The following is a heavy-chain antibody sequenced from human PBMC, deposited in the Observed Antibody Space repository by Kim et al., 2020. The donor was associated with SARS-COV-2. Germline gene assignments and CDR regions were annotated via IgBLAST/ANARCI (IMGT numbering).Heavy chain of an antibody. V-gene: IGHV3-30*18. D-gene: IGHD3-16*01. J-gene: IGHJ3*01. Sequence: GGSLRLSCAASGFTFNNFGMHWVRQAPGKGLEWVSVISYGGSNKHYADSVNGRFTVSRDSFKNTMSLQMSSLTAEDTAVYYCAKANVFVRFGKFHDDAFDLWGQGTLVTVSS. CDR2: ISYGGSNK. CDR3: AKANVFVRFGKFHDDAFDL. CDR1: GFTFNNFG.